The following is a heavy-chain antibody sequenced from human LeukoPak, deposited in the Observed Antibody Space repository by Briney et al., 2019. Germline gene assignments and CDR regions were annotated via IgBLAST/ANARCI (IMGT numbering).Heavy chain of an antibody. V-gene: IGHV4-4*07. CDR3: ARDFTSYYDSSGSNDAFDI. J-gene: IGHJ3*02. D-gene: IGHD3-22*01. CDR2: IYTSGST. Sequence: KTSETLSLTCTVSGGSISSYYWSWIRQPAGKGLEWIGRIYTSGSTNYNPSLKSRVTMSVDTSKNQFSLKLSSVTAADTAVYYCARDFTSYYDSSGSNDAFDIWGRGTMVTVSS. CDR1: GGSISSYY.